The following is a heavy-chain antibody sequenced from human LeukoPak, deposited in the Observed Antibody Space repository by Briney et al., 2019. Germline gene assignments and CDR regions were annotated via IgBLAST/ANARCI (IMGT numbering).Heavy chain of an antibody. CDR3: AKDYRETGNYH. Sequence: GGSLRLSCAASGFTFSSYGMHWVRQAPGKGLEWVAVISYDGSNKYYADSVKGRFTISRDNSKNTLYLQMNSLRAEDTAVYYCAKDYRETGNYHWGQGTLVTASS. J-gene: IGHJ5*02. CDR1: GFTFSSYG. D-gene: IGHD4-23*01. CDR2: ISYDGSNK. V-gene: IGHV3-30*18.